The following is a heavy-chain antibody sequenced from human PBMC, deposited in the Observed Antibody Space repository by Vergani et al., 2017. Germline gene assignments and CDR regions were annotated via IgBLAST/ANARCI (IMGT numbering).Heavy chain of an antibody. Sequence: VQLVESGGGVVQPGRSLRLSCAASGFTFSSYAMHWVRQAPGQRLEWMGWINTGNGNTKYSQKFQGRVTITRDTSASTAYMELSSLRSEDTAVYYCAIEWANYGMDVWGQGTTVTVSS. CDR1: GFTFSSYA. CDR3: AIEWANYGMDV. D-gene: IGHD1-26*01. J-gene: IGHJ6*02. CDR2: INTGNGNT. V-gene: IGHV1-3*04.